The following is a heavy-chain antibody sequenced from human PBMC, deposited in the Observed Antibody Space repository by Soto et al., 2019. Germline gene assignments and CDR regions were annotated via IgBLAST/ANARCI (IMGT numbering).Heavy chain of an antibody. CDR1: GYTLTSFY. Sequence: QVQLVQPGAEVKKPGASVKLSCKASGYTLTSFYIHWVRQAPGQGLEWMGIINPNGGSTNYAHNFQGGVTMTRDTSTSTVYMDLSSLRSEDTAVYYCARGLASGDYWGQGTLVTVSS. CDR3: ARGLASGDY. J-gene: IGHJ4*02. V-gene: IGHV1-46*03. D-gene: IGHD6-6*01. CDR2: INPNGGST.